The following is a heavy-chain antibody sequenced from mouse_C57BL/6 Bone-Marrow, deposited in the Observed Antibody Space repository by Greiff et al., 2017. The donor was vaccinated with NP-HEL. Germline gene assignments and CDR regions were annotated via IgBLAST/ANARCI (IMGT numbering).Heavy chain of an antibody. Sequence: EVQLVESGAELVRPGASVKLSCTASGFNIKDDYMHWVKQRPAQGLEWIGWIDPGDGDPEYASKFQGKATITADTSSNTAYLQLSSLTSEDTAVYYCTTGYFDYWGQGTTLTVSS. CDR2: IDPGDGDP. CDR1: GFNIKDDY. J-gene: IGHJ2*01. CDR3: TTGYFDY. V-gene: IGHV14-4*01.